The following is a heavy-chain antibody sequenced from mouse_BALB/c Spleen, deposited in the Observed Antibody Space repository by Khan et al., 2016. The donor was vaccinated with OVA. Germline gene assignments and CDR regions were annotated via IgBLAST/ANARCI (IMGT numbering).Heavy chain of an antibody. Sequence: EVQLVESGGGFVQPSGSLSLSCAASGFTFTSYTTSWVRQPSARRLLWFVFIIHCGSSTYFPDTLKGRFSFPRDTSKNNLYLQMSTLNSEDTAMYYCARATTKEYDYGMDYWGQGTSVTVSS. D-gene: IGHD2-1*01. CDR1: GFTFTSYT. CDR3: ARATTKEYDYGMDY. CDR2: IIHCGSST. V-gene: IGHV5-12-2*01. J-gene: IGHJ4*01.